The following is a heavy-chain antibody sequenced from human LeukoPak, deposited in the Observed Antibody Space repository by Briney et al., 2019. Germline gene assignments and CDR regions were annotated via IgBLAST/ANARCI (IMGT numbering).Heavy chain of an antibody. CDR1: GYTFTGYY. CDR2: INPNRGGT. CDR3: AGSVASSGHRPHHY. V-gene: IGHV1-2*02. D-gene: IGHD5-18*01. J-gene: IGHJ4*02. Sequence: EASVKVSCKASGYTFTGYYIHWVRQAPGQGLEWMGWINPNRGGTNYAQNFQGRVTMTSDTSITTVYMELSGLTSDDTSVYYCAGSVASSGHRPHHYWGQGTLVTVSS.